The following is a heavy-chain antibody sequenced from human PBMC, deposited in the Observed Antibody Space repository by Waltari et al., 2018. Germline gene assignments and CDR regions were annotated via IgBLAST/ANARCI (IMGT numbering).Heavy chain of an antibody. D-gene: IGHD6-19*01. CDR2: ISGNNGHT. V-gene: IGHV1-18*01. Sequence: QVPLVQSGAEVKKPGASVTVSFKASSCTFSDYGLSWVRQAPGQGLEWMGWISGNNGHTKHAQKFQGRLIMTKDTSTTTVYMDLTYLTSDDTAVYYCSGGEVTGTDFWGQGTLVTVSS. CDR1: SCTFSDYG. J-gene: IGHJ4*02. CDR3: SGGEVTGTDF.